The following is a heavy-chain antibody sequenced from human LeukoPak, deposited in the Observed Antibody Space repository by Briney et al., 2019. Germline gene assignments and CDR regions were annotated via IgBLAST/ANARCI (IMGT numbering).Heavy chain of an antibody. CDR2: IYTSGST. J-gene: IGHJ6*03. CDR3: ARDRDSYHYYYMDV. CDR1: GGSISSGSYY. Sequence: SETLSLTCTVSGGSISSGSYYWSWIRQPAGKGLEWIGRIYTSGSTNYNPSLKSRVTISVDTSKNQFSLKLSSVTAADTAVYYCARDRDSYHYYYMDVWGKGTTVTVSS. V-gene: IGHV4-61*02.